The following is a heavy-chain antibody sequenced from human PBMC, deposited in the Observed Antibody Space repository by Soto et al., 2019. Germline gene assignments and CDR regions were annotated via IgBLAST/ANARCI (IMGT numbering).Heavy chain of an antibody. CDR3: ARSSGPCRHFDS. CDR2: ISAIDDSI. CDR1: GFTFSGYE. V-gene: IGHV3-48*03. D-gene: IGHD3-22*01. J-gene: IGHJ4*02. Sequence: EVQLVESGGGLVQPGGSLRLSCAASGFTFSGYEMNWVRQAPGKGLEWISHISAIDDSIYQADSVKGRFTISSDNAKNLLYLQMNSLIAEGTAVYYCARSSGPCRHFDSWGQGTLVTVSS.